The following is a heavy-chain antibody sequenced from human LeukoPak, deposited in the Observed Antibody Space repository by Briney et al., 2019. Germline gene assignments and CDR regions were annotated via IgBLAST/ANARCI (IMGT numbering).Heavy chain of an antibody. V-gene: IGHV4-59*08. D-gene: IGHD3-3*01. CDR3: ARADFWSGLDY. CDR1: GGSLSSYY. J-gene: IGHJ4*02. Sequence: SETLSLTCTVSGGSLSSYYWSWIRPPPGKGLEWIGYIYYSGSTNYNPSLKSRVTISVDTSKNQFSLKLSSVTAADTAVYYCARADFWSGLDYWGQGTLVTVSS. CDR2: IYYSGST.